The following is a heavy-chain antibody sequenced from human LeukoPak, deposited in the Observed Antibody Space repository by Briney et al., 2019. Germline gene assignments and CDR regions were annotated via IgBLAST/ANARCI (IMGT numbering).Heavy chain of an antibody. Sequence: PGGSLRLSCAVSGFSFSNYAMSWVRQFPGKGLEWVSGISGTGGNTYYADSVKGRFTISRDNSKNMLYLQMNSLRAEDTAVYYCAKEGAGLAARPPFDYWGQGTLVTVSS. J-gene: IGHJ4*02. D-gene: IGHD6-6*01. CDR2: ISGTGGNT. CDR1: GFSFSNYA. V-gene: IGHV3-23*01. CDR3: AKEGAGLAARPPFDY.